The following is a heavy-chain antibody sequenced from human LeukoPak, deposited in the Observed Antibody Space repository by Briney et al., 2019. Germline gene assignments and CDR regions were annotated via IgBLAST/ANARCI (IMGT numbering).Heavy chain of an antibody. CDR1: GGSIRSGSYY. D-gene: IGHD3-3*01. CDR3: ARGGIWNYYYYMDV. V-gene: IGHV4-61*02. Sequence: PSQTLSLTCTVSGGSIRSGSYYWSWIRQPAGKGLEWIGRIHAGGSTNYNPSLKSRVTISVDTSKNQFSLKLSSVTAADTAVYYCARGGIWNYYYYMDVWGKGTTVTVSS. J-gene: IGHJ6*03. CDR2: IHAGGST.